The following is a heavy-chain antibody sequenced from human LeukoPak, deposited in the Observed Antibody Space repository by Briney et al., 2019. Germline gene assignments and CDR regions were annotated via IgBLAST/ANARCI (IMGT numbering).Heavy chain of an antibody. D-gene: IGHD3-22*01. CDR3: ARVMFSGYFAFGH. J-gene: IGHJ4*02. CDR2: ITNSGHNT. V-gene: IGHV3-48*01. Sequence: PGGSLRLSCAASEFTFSSYSMNWVRQAPGRGLEWVSYITNSGHNTSYADSVKGRFTISRDNTRNSLYLQMNCLRAEDTAIYYCARVMFSGYFAFGHWGQGILVAVSS. CDR1: EFTFSSYS.